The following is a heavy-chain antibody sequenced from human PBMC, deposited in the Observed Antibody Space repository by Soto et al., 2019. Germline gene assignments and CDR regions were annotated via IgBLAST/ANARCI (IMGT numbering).Heavy chain of an antibody. V-gene: IGHV4-31*01. J-gene: IGHJ3*02. CDR3: ARGSGSYLRAFDI. Sequence: QVQLQESGPGLVKPSQTLSLTCTVSGGSISSGGYYWSWIRQHPGKGLEWIGYICYSGSTYYNPSLKSLVTISVDTSKNQFSLKLSSVTAADTAVYYCARGSGSYLRAFDIWGQGTMVTVSS. CDR2: ICYSGST. D-gene: IGHD1-26*01. CDR1: GGSISSGGYY.